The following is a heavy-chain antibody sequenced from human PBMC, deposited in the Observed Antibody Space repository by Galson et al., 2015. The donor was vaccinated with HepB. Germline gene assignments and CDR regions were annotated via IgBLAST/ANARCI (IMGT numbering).Heavy chain of an antibody. CDR3: ARTDIVVVPVGIKGNYYYGMDV. V-gene: IGHV4-59*08. J-gene: IGHJ6*02. CDR2: IYHSGST. Sequence: EPLSLTCTVSGGSISNYFWSWIRQPPGKGLEWIGYIYHSGSTNYNPSLESRVTISVDTSKTQFSLKLRPVTAADTAVYFCARTDIVVVPVGIKGNYYYGMDVWGQGTTVTVSS. D-gene: IGHD2-2*01. CDR1: GGSISNYF.